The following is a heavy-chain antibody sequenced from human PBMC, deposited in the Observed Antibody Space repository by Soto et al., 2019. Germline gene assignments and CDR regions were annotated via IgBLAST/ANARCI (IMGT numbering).Heavy chain of an antibody. CDR2: INYSGRT. J-gene: IGHJ4*02. D-gene: IGHD5-18*01. Sequence: PSETLSLTCTAFGGSISSSSIYWGWIREPPGKGLEWIGSINYSGRTYYSPSLRSRVTMSVDTSKNQFSLKLSSVTAADTAVYYCARTAMVSFDYWGQGTLVTVSS. CDR3: ARTAMVSFDY. CDR1: GGSISSSSIY. V-gene: IGHV4-39*07.